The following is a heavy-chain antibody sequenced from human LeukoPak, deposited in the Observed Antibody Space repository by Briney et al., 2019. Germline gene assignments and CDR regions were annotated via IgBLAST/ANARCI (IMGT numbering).Heavy chain of an antibody. J-gene: IGHJ4*02. CDR3: ARSPDLPSIAARPIFFDY. CDR2: IYYSGST. Sequence: SGTLSLTCAVSGGSISSSNWWSWVRQPPGKGLEWIGYIYYSGSTNYNPSLKSRVAISVDTSKNQFSLKLSSVTAADTAVYYCARSPDLPSIAARPIFFDYWGQGTLVTVSS. D-gene: IGHD6-6*01. CDR1: GGSISSSNW. V-gene: IGHV4-4*02.